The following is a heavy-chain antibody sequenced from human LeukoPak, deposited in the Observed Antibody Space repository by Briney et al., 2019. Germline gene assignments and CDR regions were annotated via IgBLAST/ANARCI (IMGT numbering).Heavy chain of an antibody. V-gene: IGHV3-66*03. Sequence: EPGGSLRLSCTVSGFTVSSNSMSWVRQAPGKGPEWVSFIYSDNTHYSDSVKGRFTISRDNSNNTVYLQMNNLRPEDTAVFYCARGQGYESYYYMDVWGKGTTVSVSS. CDR1: GFTVSSNS. CDR3: ARGQGYESYYYMDV. CDR2: IYSDNT. D-gene: IGHD2-2*01. J-gene: IGHJ6*03.